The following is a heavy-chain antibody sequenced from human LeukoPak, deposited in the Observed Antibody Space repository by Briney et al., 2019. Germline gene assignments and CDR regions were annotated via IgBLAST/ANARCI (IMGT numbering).Heavy chain of an antibody. CDR1: GFTFSNHG. CDR3: ARDRGWRLLDY. CDR2: VSPPGGGT. V-gene: IGHV3-23*01. Sequence: GGSLRLSCAASGFTFSNHGMNWVRQAPGKGLEWLSGVSPPGGGTYYADSVKGRFTISRDDSKNTLSLQMNSLRVEDTAVYYCARDRGWRLLDYWGQGTLVTVSS. J-gene: IGHJ4*02. D-gene: IGHD6-25*01.